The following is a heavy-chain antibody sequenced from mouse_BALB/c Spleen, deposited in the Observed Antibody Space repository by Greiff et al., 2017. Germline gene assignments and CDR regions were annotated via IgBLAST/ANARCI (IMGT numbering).Heavy chain of an antibody. CDR2: IDPANGNT. J-gene: IGHJ3*01. D-gene: IGHD1-1*01. Sequence: EVQLQQSGAELVKPGAPVKLSCTASGFNIKDTYMHWVKQRPEQGLEWIGRIDPANGNTKYDPKFQGKATITADTSSNTAYLQLSSLTSEDTAVYYCAFTTVVATEEFAYWGQGTLVTVSA. V-gene: IGHV14-3*02. CDR1: GFNIKDTY. CDR3: AFTTVVATEEFAY.